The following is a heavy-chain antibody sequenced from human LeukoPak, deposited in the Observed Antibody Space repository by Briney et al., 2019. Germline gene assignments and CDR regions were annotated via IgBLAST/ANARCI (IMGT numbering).Heavy chain of an antibody. CDR1: GFTFSSYG. D-gene: IGHD3-10*01. CDR3: AKDRWSDYYGSERFN. J-gene: IGHJ4*02. V-gene: IGHV3-30*02. CDR2: IRYDGSNK. Sequence: QSGGSLRLSCAASGFTFSSYGMHWVRQAPGKGLEWVAFIRYDGSNKYYADSVKGRFTISRDNSKNTLYLQMNSLRAEDTAVYYCAKDRWSDYYGSERFNWGQGSLVTVSS.